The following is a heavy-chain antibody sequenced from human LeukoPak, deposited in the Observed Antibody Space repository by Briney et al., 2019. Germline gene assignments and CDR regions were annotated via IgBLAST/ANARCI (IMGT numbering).Heavy chain of an antibody. CDR3: ARAPTRLVAGGDY. CDR1: GYSFTSYW. CDR2: IYPGDSDT. V-gene: IGHV5-51*01. Sequence: GESLKISCKGSGYSFTSYWIGWVRQMPGKGLEWMGIIYPGDSDTRYSPSFQGQVTISAAKSISTAYLQWSSLKASDTAMYYCARAPTRLVAGGDYWGQGTLVTVSS. D-gene: IGHD6-19*01. J-gene: IGHJ4*02.